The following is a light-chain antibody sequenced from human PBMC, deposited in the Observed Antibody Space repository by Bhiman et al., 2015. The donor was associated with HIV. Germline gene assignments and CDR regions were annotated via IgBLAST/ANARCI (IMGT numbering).Light chain of an antibody. J-gene: IGLJ2*01. CDR1: KIAYKS. Sequence: SYVLTQPPSLSVAPGQTARITCGGDKIAYKSVHWYQRRPGQAPVLVIYYSTDRPLGISDRFSGSNSGNTAALTIRRVEVGDEAQYFCQVWDRDSDHPDFGGGTILTVL. CDR2: YST. V-gene: IGLV3-21*04. CDR3: QVWDRDSDHPD.